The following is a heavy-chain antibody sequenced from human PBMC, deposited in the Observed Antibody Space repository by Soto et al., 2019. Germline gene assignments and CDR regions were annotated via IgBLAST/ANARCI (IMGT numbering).Heavy chain of an antibody. CDR1: GFTFSNYW. CDR3: AIDHINGWKFDY. Sequence: EVQLVESGGGLVQPGGSLRLSCAASGFTFSNYWMSWVRQAPGKGLEWVANIKQDGSENYYVDSVKGRFTTSRDNTKNSFYLQMNSLRAEHTAVYYCAIDHINGWKFDYWGRGTLVTVSS. V-gene: IGHV3-7*01. D-gene: IGHD6-19*01. J-gene: IGHJ4*02. CDR2: IKQDGSEN.